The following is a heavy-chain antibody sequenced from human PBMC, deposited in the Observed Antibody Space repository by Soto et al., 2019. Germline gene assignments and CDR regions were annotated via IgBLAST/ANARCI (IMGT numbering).Heavy chain of an antibody. J-gene: IGHJ4*02. D-gene: IGHD3-3*02. CDR1: GYTFTNYY. CDR3: ARNLASGDY. Sequence: QVQLVQSGAEVKKPGASVKVSCKASGYTFTNYYIHWVRQAPGQGLEWMGIINPNGGSTNYAQESQGRVTVTRDTSTSTVYMELSSLRSEDTAIYYCARNLASGDYWGQGTLVTVSS. V-gene: IGHV1-46*01. CDR2: INPNGGST.